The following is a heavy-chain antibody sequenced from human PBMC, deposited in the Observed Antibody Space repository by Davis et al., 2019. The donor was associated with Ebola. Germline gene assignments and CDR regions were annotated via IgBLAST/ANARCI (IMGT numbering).Heavy chain of an antibody. CDR2: ISGSATAV. V-gene: IGHV3-11*01. J-gene: IGHJ1*01. Sequence: PGGSLRLSCVGSGFTFSDYYMSWIRQAPGRGLEWVSFISGSATAVSYADSVRGRFTISRDNAKNSLYLQMHSLRAEDTAVYYCAKTMGWLQQSGEEYFQNWGQGTLVTVS. D-gene: IGHD5-24*01. CDR3: AKTMGWLQQSGEEYFQN. CDR1: GFTFSDYY.